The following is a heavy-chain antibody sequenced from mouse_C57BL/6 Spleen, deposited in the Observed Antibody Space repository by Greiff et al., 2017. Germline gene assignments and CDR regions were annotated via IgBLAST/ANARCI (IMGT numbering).Heavy chain of an antibody. CDR1: GYTFTSYW. CDR2: IDPSDSYT. D-gene: IGHD1-2*01. CDR3: ARSTSAWAAY. J-gene: IGHJ3*01. V-gene: IGHV1-69*01. Sequence: VQLQQPAAELVMPGASVKLSCKASGYTFTSYWIHWVKQRPGPGLEWIGEIDPSDSYTNYTQKFKGKSTLTVDQSSSTAYLQLSSRTSEDSAVYYCARSTSAWAAYWGQGTLVTVAA.